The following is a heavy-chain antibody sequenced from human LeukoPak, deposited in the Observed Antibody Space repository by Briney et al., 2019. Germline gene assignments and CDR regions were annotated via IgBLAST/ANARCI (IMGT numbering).Heavy chain of an antibody. V-gene: IGHV3-7*01. CDR3: ARDVGSGSTFDY. Sequence: PGGSLRLSCAASGFTFSSYWMSWVRQAPGKGLEWVANIKQDGSEKYYVGSVKGRFTISRVNAKNSLYLQMNSLRPEDTAVYYYARDVGSGSTFDYWGQGTLVTVSS. D-gene: IGHD3-10*01. CDR1: GFTFSSYW. CDR2: IKQDGSEK. J-gene: IGHJ4*02.